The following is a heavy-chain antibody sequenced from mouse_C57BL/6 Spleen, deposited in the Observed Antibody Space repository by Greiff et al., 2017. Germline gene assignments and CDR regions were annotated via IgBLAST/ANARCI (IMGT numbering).Heavy chain of an antibody. CDR1: GYTFTSYW. J-gene: IGHJ2*01. V-gene: IGHV1-53*01. CDR3: ARKRDYGSYFDY. CDR2: INPRSGGT. Sequence: QVHVKQSGTELVKPGASVKLSCKASGYTFTSYWMNWVKQRPGQGLEWIGNINPRSGGTTYNEKFKGKATLPVDKSSSPAYMQLSSLTSEDAAVYYCARKRDYGSYFDYWGQGTTLTVSS. D-gene: IGHD2-1*01.